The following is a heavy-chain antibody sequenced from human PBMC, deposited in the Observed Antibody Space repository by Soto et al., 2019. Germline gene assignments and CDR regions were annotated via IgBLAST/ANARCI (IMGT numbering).Heavy chain of an antibody. V-gene: IGHV3-7*01. CDR3: ARITASTEEVYYYYYMDV. D-gene: IGHD1-20*01. Sequence: EVQLVESGGGLVQPGGSLRLSCAASGFTFSSYWMSWVRQAPGKGLEWVANIKQDGSEKYYVDSVKGRFTIFRDNSKKSLYLQKNSLKAEDTAVYYCARITASTEEVYYYYYMDVLGKVTTLTVSS. J-gene: IGHJ6*03. CDR2: IKQDGSEK. CDR1: GFTFSSYW.